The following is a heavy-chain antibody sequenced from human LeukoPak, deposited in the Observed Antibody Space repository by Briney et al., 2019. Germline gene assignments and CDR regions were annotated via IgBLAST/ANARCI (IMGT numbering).Heavy chain of an antibody. Sequence: SLRLSCAASGFTFDDYAMHWVRQAPGKGLEWVSGISWNSGSIGYADSVKGRFTISRDNAKNSLYLQMNSLRAEDTALYYCAKGLDNYYYYYMDVWGKGTTVTISS. CDR2: ISWNSGSI. CDR3: AKGLDNYYYYYMDV. J-gene: IGHJ6*03. V-gene: IGHV3-9*01. CDR1: GFTFDDYA.